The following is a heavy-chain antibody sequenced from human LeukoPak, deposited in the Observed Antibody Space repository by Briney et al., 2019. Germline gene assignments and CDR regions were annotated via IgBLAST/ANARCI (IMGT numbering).Heavy chain of an antibody. CDR2: IYYIGSS. CDR3: ARDNFPFDY. Sequence: SETLSLTCTVSGGSISSYYWSWIRQPPGKGLEWIGYIYYIGSSNYNPSLKSRVTISIDTSKNQFSLKLSSVTAADTAVYYCARDNFPFDYWGQGTLVTVSS. V-gene: IGHV4-59*01. J-gene: IGHJ4*02. CDR1: GGSISSYY. D-gene: IGHD2/OR15-2a*01.